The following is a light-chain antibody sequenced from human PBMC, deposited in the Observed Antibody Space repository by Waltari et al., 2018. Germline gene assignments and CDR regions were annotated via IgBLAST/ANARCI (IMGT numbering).Light chain of an antibody. Sequence: DIQMTQSPSSLSASVGDRVTITCQASQDIRKNLNWFQQKPGKAPQVLIFDASNSQAAVPSRVSGSGSGTDFAFTISSLQPEDIGTYYCQQYANLPLTLGGGTRVEIK. V-gene: IGKV1-33*01. CDR3: QQYANLPLT. CDR2: DAS. CDR1: QDIRKN. J-gene: IGKJ4*01.